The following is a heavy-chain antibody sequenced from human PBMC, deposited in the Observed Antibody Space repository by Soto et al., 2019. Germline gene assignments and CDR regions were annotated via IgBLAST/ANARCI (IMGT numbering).Heavy chain of an antibody. CDR1: GFTFSSYG. CDR2: IWYDGSNK. J-gene: IGHJ4*02. Sequence: GGSLRLSCAASGFTFSSYGMHWVRQAPGKGLEWVAVIWYDGSNKYYADSVKGRFTISRDNSKNTLYLQMNSLRAEDTAVYYCARDELPTDLVDYDFWSGSPDYWGQGTLVTVSS. D-gene: IGHD3-3*01. CDR3: ARDELPTDLVDYDFWSGSPDY. V-gene: IGHV3-33*01.